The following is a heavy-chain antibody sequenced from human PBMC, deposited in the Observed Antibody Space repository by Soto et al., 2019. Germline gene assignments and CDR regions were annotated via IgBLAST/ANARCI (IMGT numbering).Heavy chain of an antibody. CDR3: ARRYSSSFDY. D-gene: IGHD6-13*01. V-gene: IGHV4-31*03. CDR2: IYYSGST. CDR1: GGSISSGGYY. J-gene: IGHJ4*02. Sequence: PSETLSLTCTVSGGSISSGGYYWGWIRHHPGKGLEWIGYIYYSGSTYYNPSLKSRVTISVDTSKNQFSLKLSSVTAADTAVYYCARRYSSSFDYWGQGTLVTVSS.